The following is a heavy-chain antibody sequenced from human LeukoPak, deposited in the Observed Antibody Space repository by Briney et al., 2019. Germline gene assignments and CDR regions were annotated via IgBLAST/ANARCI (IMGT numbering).Heavy chain of an antibody. J-gene: IGHJ4*02. Sequence: ASVKVSCKASGYTFTNYGISWMPQAPGQGLEWMGWITTYNGYTNYAQKFQGRVTMTTDTSTSTAYMELRSLRSDDVAVYYCARLSGSYYIFDYWGQGTLVTVSS. CDR2: ITTYNGYT. CDR3: ARLSGSYYIFDY. CDR1: GYTFTNYG. V-gene: IGHV1-18*03. D-gene: IGHD1-26*01.